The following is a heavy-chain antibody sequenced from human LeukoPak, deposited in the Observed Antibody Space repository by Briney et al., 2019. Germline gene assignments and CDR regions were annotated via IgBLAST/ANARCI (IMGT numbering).Heavy chain of an antibody. CDR3: ARDGSGWSRE. CDR1: GFSFRSYW. V-gene: IGHV3-7*01. J-gene: IGHJ4*02. D-gene: IGHD6-19*01. CDR2: IKQDGSEK. Sequence: PGGSLRLSCEDSGFSFRSYWMSWVRQAPGKGLEWVANIKQDGSEKYYVDSVKGRFTISRDNAKKSLYLQMNSLRAEDTAVYYCARDGSGWSREWGQGTLVPVSS.